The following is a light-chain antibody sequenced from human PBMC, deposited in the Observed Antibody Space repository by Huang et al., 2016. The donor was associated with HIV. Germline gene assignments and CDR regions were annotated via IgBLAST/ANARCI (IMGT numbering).Light chain of an antibody. Sequence: EIVLTQSPATLSLSPGERATLSCRPSPGFSSNLAWYQQKPGQAPRLLIYDASTRASGVPGRFSGSGSGTDFTLTISSLEPEDFAVYYCQQRNTWPFTFGPGTKVDIK. CDR2: DAS. CDR1: PGFSSN. CDR3: QQRNTWPFT. V-gene: IGKV3-11*01. J-gene: IGKJ3*01.